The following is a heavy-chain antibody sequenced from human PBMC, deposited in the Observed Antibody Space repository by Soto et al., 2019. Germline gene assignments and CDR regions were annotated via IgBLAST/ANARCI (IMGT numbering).Heavy chain of an antibody. D-gene: IGHD3-10*01. J-gene: IGHJ6*02. Sequence: EASVKVSCKASGYTFTGYYMHWVRQAPGQGLGWMGWINPNSGGTNYAQKFQGWVTMTRDTSISTAYMELSRLRSDDTAVYYCARSMVRGVILAGYYYGMDVWGQGTTVTVSS. CDR2: INPNSGGT. CDR3: ARSMVRGVILAGYYYGMDV. CDR1: GYTFTGYY. V-gene: IGHV1-2*04.